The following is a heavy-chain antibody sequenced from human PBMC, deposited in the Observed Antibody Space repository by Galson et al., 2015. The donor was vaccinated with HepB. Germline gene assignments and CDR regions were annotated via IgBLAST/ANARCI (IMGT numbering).Heavy chain of an antibody. CDR3: ARHYYCSSTSCYMEDYYYYGMDV. CDR1: GGTFSSYA. Sequence: SVKVSCKASGGTFSSYAISWVRQAPGQGLEWMGGIIPIFGIANYAQKFQGRVTITADKSTSTAYMELSSLRSEDTAVYYCARHYYCSSTSCYMEDYYYYGMDVWGQGTTVTVSS. V-gene: IGHV1-69*10. J-gene: IGHJ6*02. CDR2: IIPIFGIA. D-gene: IGHD2-2*02.